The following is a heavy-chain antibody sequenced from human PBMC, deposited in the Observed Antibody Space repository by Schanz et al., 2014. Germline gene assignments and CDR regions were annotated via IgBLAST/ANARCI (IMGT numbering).Heavy chain of an antibody. J-gene: IGHJ4*02. D-gene: IGHD2-2*01. Sequence: QVQLQESGPGLVKPSGTLSLTCAVSGGFISSINWWSWVRQSPGTGLEWIGEINNSGSTNYNPSLKRRATIALDKSKSQFSLPLNAVTAADTAVYYCARDERDLPRSLFVFWGQGTLVTVSS. V-gene: IGHV4-4*02. CDR1: GGFISSINW. CDR2: INNSGST. CDR3: ARDERDLPRSLFVF.